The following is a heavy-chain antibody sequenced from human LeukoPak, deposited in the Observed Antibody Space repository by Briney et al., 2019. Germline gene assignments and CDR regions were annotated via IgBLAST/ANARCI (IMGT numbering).Heavy chain of an antibody. CDR2: ISYDGSNK. V-gene: IGHV3-30-3*01. CDR3: ATHFFSYYMDV. J-gene: IGHJ6*03. Sequence: PGGSLRLSCAVSGFTVTNDYMNWVRQAPGKGLEWVAVISYDGSNKYYADSVKGRFTISRDNSKNTLYLQMNSLRAEDTAVYYCATHFFSYYMDVWGKGTTVTVSS. CDR1: GFTVTNDY.